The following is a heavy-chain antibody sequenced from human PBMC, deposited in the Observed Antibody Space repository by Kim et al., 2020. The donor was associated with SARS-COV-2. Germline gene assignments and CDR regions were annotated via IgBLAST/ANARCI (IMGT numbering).Heavy chain of an antibody. CDR3: ARSYYYDTRGHHDAFDI. V-gene: IGHV3-11*01. J-gene: IGHJ3*02. D-gene: IGHD3-22*01. Sequence: GGSLRLSCAASGFFFSDYSMNWIRQAPGKGLEWVSYISSRDGTIYIADSLKGRFTISRDNAKSSLSLQMNSLRAEDTAMYFCARSYYYDTRGHHDAFDIWGKGTMVTVSS. CDR1: GFFFSDYS. CDR2: ISSRDGTI.